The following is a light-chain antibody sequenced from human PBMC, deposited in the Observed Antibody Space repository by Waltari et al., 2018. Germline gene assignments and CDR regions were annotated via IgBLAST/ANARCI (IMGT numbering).Light chain of an antibody. V-gene: IGKV3-20*01. CDR2: DTS. J-gene: IGKJ1*01. CDR1: QTVGKA. Sequence: EIVLTHSPGTLSLSPGATATLPCRASQTVGKALTWYQQKPGQAPRLLIYDTSRRAPGIPDRFSGSVFGTDFSLTISRLEPEDFAVYYCQKYDRLPATFGQGTKVEIK. CDR3: QKYDRLPAT.